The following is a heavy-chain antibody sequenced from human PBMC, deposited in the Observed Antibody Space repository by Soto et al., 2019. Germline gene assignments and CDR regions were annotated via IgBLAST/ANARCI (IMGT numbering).Heavy chain of an antibody. V-gene: IGHV3-23*01. D-gene: IGHD3-3*01. CDR1: VFTFSSYA. CDR3: AKEVGYDFWSVHDAFSI. J-gene: IGHJ3*02. CDR2: ISGSGGST. Sequence: VGSLRLSRASYVFTFSSYAMSCVRDSPGKGLEWVSAISGSGGSTYYADSVKGRFTISRDNSKNTLYLQMNSLRAEDTAVYYCAKEVGYDFWSVHDAFSIWGQGTMVTV.